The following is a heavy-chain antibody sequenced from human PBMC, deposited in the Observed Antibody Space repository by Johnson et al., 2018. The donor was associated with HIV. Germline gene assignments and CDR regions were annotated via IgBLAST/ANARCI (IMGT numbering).Heavy chain of an antibody. CDR2: INWNSGTI. D-gene: IGHD3-22*01. J-gene: IGHJ3*01. CDR1: EFTFDDYA. CDR3: ARGDYHDSSGYFSDAFDV. V-gene: IGHV3-9*01. Sequence: VQLVESGGGLVQPGRSLRLSCAASEFTFDDYAMHWVRQAPGKGLEWVSGINWNSGTIVYADSVKGRFTISSDNAKNSLYRQMNRLRAEDTGVYYCARGDYHDSSGYFSDAFDVWGQGTMVTVSS.